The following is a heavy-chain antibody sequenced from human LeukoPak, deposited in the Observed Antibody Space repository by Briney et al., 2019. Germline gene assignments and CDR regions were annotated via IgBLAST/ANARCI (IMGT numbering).Heavy chain of an antibody. Sequence: PSETPSLTCTVSGGSISSGSYYWSWIRQPAGKGLEWIGRIYTSGSTNYNPSLKSRVTISVDTSKNQFSLKLSSVTAADTAVYYCAREGGWRANYMDVWGKGTTVTVSS. V-gene: IGHV4-61*02. D-gene: IGHD5-24*01. J-gene: IGHJ6*03. CDR2: IYTSGST. CDR3: AREGGWRANYMDV. CDR1: GGSISSGSYY.